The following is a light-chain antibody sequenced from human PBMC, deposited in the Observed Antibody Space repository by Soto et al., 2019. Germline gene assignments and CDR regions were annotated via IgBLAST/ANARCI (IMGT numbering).Light chain of an antibody. CDR1: QGITSY. Sequence: IQLPQSPSSLSASVGDSFTITGRASQGITSYLAWYQQKPGKAPNLLIYGASTLQSGVPSRFSGSGSGTDFTLTINSLQAEDFATFYCQQYDTFPRTVGQGTKVDIK. CDR3: QQYDTFPRT. V-gene: IGKV1-9*01. J-gene: IGKJ1*01. CDR2: GAS.